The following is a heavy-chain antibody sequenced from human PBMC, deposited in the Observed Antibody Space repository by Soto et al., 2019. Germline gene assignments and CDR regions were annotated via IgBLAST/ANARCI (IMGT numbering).Heavy chain of an antibody. J-gene: IGHJ3*02. CDR1: GFTFSHFW. CDR2: IKSDGSEK. V-gene: IGHV3-7*03. CDR3: ARCRSYGMGGVERAVDI. Sequence: EVQLVESGGGLVQPGGSLRLSCAASGFTFSHFWMNWVRQAPGKGLEWVANIKSDGSEKYYADSVKGRFTFSRDNAKNTLYLQMDSLRVEDTAVYYCARCRSYGMGGVERAVDIWGQGTKVTVSS. D-gene: IGHD3-16*01.